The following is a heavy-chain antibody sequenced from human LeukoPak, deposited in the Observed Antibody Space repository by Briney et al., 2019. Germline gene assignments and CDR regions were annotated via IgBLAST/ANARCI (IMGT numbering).Heavy chain of an antibody. Sequence: SETLSLTCTVSGYSISSGYYWGWIRQPPGKGLEWIGSIYHSGSTYYNPSLKSRVTISVDTSKNQFSLKLSSVTAADTAVYYCARVRGYYEIHELNWFDPWGQGTLVTVSS. CDR1: GYSISSGYY. V-gene: IGHV4-38-2*02. D-gene: IGHD3-22*01. J-gene: IGHJ5*02. CDR3: ARVRGYYEIHELNWFDP. CDR2: IYHSGST.